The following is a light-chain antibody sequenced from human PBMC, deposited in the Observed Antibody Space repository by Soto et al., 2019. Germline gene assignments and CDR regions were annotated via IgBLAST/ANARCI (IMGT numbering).Light chain of an antibody. V-gene: IGKV3-15*01. Sequence: EIVMTQSPATLSVSPGERATLSCRASQSVSSNLAWYQQKPGQAPRLLIYGASTRATRIPARFSGSGSGTEFTLTISSLQSEDFAVYYCQQYNNWPHTFGQGTRLEIK. CDR2: GAS. CDR3: QQYNNWPHT. J-gene: IGKJ5*01. CDR1: QSVSSN.